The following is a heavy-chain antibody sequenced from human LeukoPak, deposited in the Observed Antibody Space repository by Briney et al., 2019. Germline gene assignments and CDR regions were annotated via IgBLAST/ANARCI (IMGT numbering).Heavy chain of an antibody. CDR2: ISSGGDST. CDR3: AKVLTRSYCSSTSCHEYYYYYMDV. Sequence: GGSLRLSCAASGFTFSTYDMSWVRQAPGKGLEWVSAISSGGDSTYYTDSVKGRFTISRDNSKRTLYLQMNSLRAEDTAVYYCAKVLTRSYCSSTSCHEYYYYYMDVWGKGTTVTVSS. D-gene: IGHD2-2*01. CDR1: GFTFSTYD. J-gene: IGHJ6*03. V-gene: IGHV3-23*01.